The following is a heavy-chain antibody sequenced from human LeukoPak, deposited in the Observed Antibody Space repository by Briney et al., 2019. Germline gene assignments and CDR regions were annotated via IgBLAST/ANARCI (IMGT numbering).Heavy chain of an antibody. CDR3: ARDGVRYFDWLSS. D-gene: IGHD3-9*01. V-gene: IGHV4-59*12. Sequence: SETLSLTCTVSGGSISGYYWSWIRQPPGKGLEWIGYIYYSGSTNYNPSLESRVTISVDTSKNQFSLKLSSVTAADTAVYYCARDGVRYFDWLSSWGQGTLVTVSS. CDR1: GGSISGYY. J-gene: IGHJ4*02. CDR2: IYYSGST.